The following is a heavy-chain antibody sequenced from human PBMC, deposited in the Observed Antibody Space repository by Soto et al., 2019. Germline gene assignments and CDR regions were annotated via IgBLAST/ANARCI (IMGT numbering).Heavy chain of an antibody. J-gene: IGHJ6*03. D-gene: IGHD2-15*01. V-gene: IGHV3-11*01. CDR1: GFTFNDYY. Sequence: GGSLRLSCAASGFTFNDYYMSWIRQAPGEGLEWVSYISSGGTTIYYADSVKGRFTISRDNAKNSLYLQMNSLRAEDKAVYYCRRDERGDTSRLYCSGGSCADYYCYYMDVWGKGTTVTVSS. CDR2: ISSGGTTI. CDR3: RRDERGDTSRLYCSGGSCADYYCYYMDV.